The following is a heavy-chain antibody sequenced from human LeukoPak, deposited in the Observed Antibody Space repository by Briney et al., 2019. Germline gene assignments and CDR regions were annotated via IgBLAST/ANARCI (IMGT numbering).Heavy chain of an antibody. D-gene: IGHD3-16*02. V-gene: IGHV4-34*01. Sequence: PSETLSLTCTVSGGSISSYYWSWIRQPPGKGLEWIGEINHSGSTNYNPSLKSRVTISVDTSKNQFSLKLSSVTAADTAVYYCSYDYVWGTYRRPGDYWGQGTLVTVSS. CDR3: SYDYVWGTYRRPGDY. J-gene: IGHJ4*02. CDR1: GGSISSYY. CDR2: INHSGST.